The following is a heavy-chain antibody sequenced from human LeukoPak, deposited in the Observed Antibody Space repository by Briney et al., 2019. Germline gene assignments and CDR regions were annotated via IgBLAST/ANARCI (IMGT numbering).Heavy chain of an antibody. CDR3: ARAVYGSGTSPYYYYMDV. CDR2: ISSSGSTI. D-gene: IGHD3-10*01. CDR1: GFTFSSYE. Sequence: GGSLRLSCAASGFTFSSYEMNWVRQAPGKWLEWVSYISSSGSTIYYADSVKGRFTISRDNAKNSLYLQMNSLRAEDTALYYCARAVYGSGTSPYYYYMDVWGKGTTVTISS. J-gene: IGHJ6*03. V-gene: IGHV3-48*03.